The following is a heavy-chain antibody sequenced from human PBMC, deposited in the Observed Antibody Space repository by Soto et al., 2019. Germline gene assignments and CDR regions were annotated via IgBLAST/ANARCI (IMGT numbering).Heavy chain of an antibody. CDR1: GYTFTSYG. CDR3: ARVDTFGGVIVSRFYYYYMDV. D-gene: IGHD3-16*02. V-gene: IGHV1-18*01. J-gene: IGHJ6*03. CDR2: ISAYNGNT. Sequence: ASVKVSCKASGYTFTSYGISWVRQAPGQGLEWMGWISAYNGNTNYAQKLQGRVTMTTDTSTSTAYMELRSLRSDDTAVYYCARVDTFGGVIVSRFYYYYMDVWGKGTTVTVSS.